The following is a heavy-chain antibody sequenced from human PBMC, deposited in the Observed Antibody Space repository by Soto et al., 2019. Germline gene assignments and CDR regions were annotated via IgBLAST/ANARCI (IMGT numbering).Heavy chain of an antibody. CDR2: INAGNGNT. J-gene: IGHJ4*02. D-gene: IGHD2-15*01. CDR3: ARGPGGPDGPGDY. CDR1: GYTFTSYA. Sequence: ASLKFSGKASGYTFTSYAMHWVRQAPGQRLEWMGWINAGNGNTKYSQKFQGRVTITRDTSASTAYMELSSLRSEDTAVYYCARGPGGPDGPGDYWGQGTLVTVSS. V-gene: IGHV1-3*01.